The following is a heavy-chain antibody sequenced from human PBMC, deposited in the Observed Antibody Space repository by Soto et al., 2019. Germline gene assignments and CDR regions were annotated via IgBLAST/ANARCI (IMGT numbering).Heavy chain of an antibody. J-gene: IGHJ6*02. CDR3: ARKNSGTYYYYGLDV. CDR1: GYTFTGYG. D-gene: IGHD1-26*01. CDR2: ISAYNGNT. Sequence: QVQLVQSGAEVKKPGASVKVSCKASGYTFTGYGISWVRQAPGQGLEWMGWISAYNGNTNYAEKLQGRVTMTTDTSTSTAYMELRSLRSDDTAVYYCARKNSGTYYYYGLDVWGQGTTVTVSS. V-gene: IGHV1-18*01.